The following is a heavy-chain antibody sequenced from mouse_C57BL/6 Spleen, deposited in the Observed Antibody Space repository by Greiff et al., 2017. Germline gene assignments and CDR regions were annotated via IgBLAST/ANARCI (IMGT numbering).Heavy chain of an antibody. CDR1: GYAFSSSW. V-gene: IGHV1-82*01. Sequence: VKLQQSGPELVKPGASVKISCKASGYAFSSSWMNWVKQRPGKGLEWIGRIYPGDGDTNYNGKFKGKATLTADKSSSTAYMQLSSLTSEDSAVYFCANLYDYDAYWGQGTLVTVSA. CDR3: ANLYDYDAY. CDR2: IYPGDGDT. D-gene: IGHD2-4*01. J-gene: IGHJ3*01.